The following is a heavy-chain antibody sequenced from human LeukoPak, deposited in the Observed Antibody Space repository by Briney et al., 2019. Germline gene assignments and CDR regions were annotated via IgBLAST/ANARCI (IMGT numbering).Heavy chain of an antibody. V-gene: IGHV1-2*02. Sequence: ASVKVSCKASGYAFTDDYIHWVRQAPGQGLEWMGWINPNSGDTHYPQKFQGRVTLTSDTSISTAYMELSRLSPDDTAVYYCARDLRGNSMFFDYWGQGTLVTVSS. D-gene: IGHD4-23*01. J-gene: IGHJ4*02. CDR3: ARDLRGNSMFFDY. CDR1: GYAFTDDY. CDR2: INPNSGDT.